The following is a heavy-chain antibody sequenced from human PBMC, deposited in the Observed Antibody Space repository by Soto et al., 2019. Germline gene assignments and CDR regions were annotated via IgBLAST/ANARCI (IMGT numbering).Heavy chain of an antibody. V-gene: IGHV1-18*01. D-gene: IGHD3-16*02. CDR3: ARTSRYINYDYYGMDV. CDR2: ISAYNGNT. J-gene: IGHJ6*02. Sequence: RASVKVSFKASGYTFTSYGISWVRQAPGQGLEWMGWISAYNGNTNYARNLQGRATMTTDTSTSTAYMELRSLRSDDTAVYYCARTSRYINYDYYGMDVWGQGTTVTVSS. CDR1: GYTFTSYG.